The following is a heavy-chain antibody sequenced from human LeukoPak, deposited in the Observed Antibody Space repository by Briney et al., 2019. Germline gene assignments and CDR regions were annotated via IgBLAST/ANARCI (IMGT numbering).Heavy chain of an antibody. Sequence: PGGSLRLSCEASGFRFSSYWMSWVRQAPGKGLEWVANIKQDGSEDYYVDSVKGRFAISRDNAKNSLYLQMNSLRAEDTAVYYCARDRDSGSFRWYFFFDYWGPGSLVPVSS. CDR3: ARDRDSGSFRWYFFFDY. CDR1: GFRFSSYW. CDR2: IKQDGSED. V-gene: IGHV3-7*01. J-gene: IGHJ4*02. D-gene: IGHD3-10*01.